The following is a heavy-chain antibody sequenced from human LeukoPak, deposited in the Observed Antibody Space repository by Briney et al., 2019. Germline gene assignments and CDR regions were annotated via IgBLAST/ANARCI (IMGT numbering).Heavy chain of an antibody. CDR3: AKSGYNRFDY. CDR2: ISGSGSGGST. D-gene: IGHD5-24*01. CDR1: GFTFSSSA. V-gene: IGHV3-23*01. J-gene: IGHJ4*02. Sequence: QPGGSLRLSCAASGFTFSSSAMSWVRQAPGKGLEWVSSISGSGSGGSTCYADSVKGRFTISRDNSKNTLYLQMNSLRAEDTAVYYCAKSGYNRFDYWGQGTLVTVSS.